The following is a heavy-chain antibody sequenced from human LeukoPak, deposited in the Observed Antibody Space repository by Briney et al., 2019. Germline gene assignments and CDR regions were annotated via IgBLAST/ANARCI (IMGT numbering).Heavy chain of an antibody. CDR1: GYTFTTYA. J-gene: IGHJ5*02. CDR2: IDTRNGNP. D-gene: IGHD6-6*01. V-gene: IGHV7-4-1*02. Sequence: ASVKVSCKASGYTFTTYALNWVRQAPGQGLEWMGWIDTRNGNPTYVQGFTGRFVFSLDTSVSTVYLQISSLKADDTAVYYCAREGYGSSSRFDPRGQGTLVTVSS. CDR3: AREGYGSSSRFDP.